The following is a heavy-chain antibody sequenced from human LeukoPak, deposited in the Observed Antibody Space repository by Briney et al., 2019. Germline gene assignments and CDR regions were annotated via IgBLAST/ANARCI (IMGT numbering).Heavy chain of an antibody. CDR1: GGSISSGSYY. CDR2: IYTSGRT. D-gene: IGHD3-10*01. Sequence: SETPSLTCTVSGGSISSGSYYWSWIRQPAGKGLEWIGRIYTSGRTNYNPSLKSRVTISVATSKNQFSLKLSSVTAADTAVYYCARGSAGSYLPFDYWGQGTLVTVSS. J-gene: IGHJ4*02. V-gene: IGHV4-61*02. CDR3: ARGSAGSYLPFDY.